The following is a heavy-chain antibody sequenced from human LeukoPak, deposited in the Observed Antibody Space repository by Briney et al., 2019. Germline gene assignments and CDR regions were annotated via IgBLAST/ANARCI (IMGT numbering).Heavy chain of an antibody. Sequence: TGGSLRLSCAASGFTFSSYAMSWVRQAPGKGLEWVSAISGSGGSTYYADSEKGRFTISRDNSKNTLYLQMNSLRAEDTAVYYCAKDGSRAYDILTGYYPDYWGQGTLVTVSS. CDR3: AKDGSRAYDILTGYYPDY. J-gene: IGHJ4*02. D-gene: IGHD3-9*01. CDR2: ISGSGGST. CDR1: GFTFSSYA. V-gene: IGHV3-23*01.